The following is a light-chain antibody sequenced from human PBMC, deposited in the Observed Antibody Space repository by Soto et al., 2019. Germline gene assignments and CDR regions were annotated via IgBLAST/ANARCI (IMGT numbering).Light chain of an antibody. CDR1: QTINRW. J-gene: IGKJ1*01. CDR3: QHYSSLWT. CDR2: DAS. V-gene: IGKV1-5*01. Sequence: DIQITPSPSTLSGSVGARVTITCRASQTINRWLAWYQPKPGKAPHVLIYDASTLESGVPSRFSGSGSGTEFTLTIKNLKPDDLATDYCQHYSSLWTFGPGTKLDIK.